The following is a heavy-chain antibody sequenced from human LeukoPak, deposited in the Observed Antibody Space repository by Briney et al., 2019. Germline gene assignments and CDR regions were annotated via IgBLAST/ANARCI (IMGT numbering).Heavy chain of an antibody. CDR1: GFTFSSYA. D-gene: IGHD6-13*01. Sequence: PGGSLRLSCAASGFTFSSYAMSWVRQAPGKGLEWVGFIRSKAYGGTTEYAASVKGRFTISRDDSRSIAYLQMNSLKTEDTAVYYCTRGVGSSWYPNWFDPWGQGTLVTVSS. CDR2: IRSKAYGGTT. J-gene: IGHJ5*02. CDR3: TRGVGSSWYPNWFDP. V-gene: IGHV3-49*04.